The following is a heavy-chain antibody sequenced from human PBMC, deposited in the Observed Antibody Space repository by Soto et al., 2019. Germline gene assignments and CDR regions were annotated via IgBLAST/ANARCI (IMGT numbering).Heavy chain of an antibody. CDR1: GFTFSSYA. D-gene: IGHD3-10*01. CDR3: ARDWARGTGTYYYYYGMDV. J-gene: IGHJ6*02. Sequence: SLRLSCAASGFTFSSYAMHWVRQAPGKGLEWVAVISYDGSNKYYADSVKGRFTISRDNSKNTLYLQMNSLRAEDTAVYYCARDWARGTGTYYYYYGMDVWGQGTTVTVSS. CDR2: ISYDGSNK. V-gene: IGHV3-30-3*01.